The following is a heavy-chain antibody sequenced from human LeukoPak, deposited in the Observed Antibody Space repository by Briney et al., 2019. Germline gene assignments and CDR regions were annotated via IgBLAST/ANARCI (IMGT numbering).Heavy chain of an antibody. CDR2: INHSGST. CDR3: ARSRARQLVYFDY. Sequence: PSETLSLTCAVYGGSFSGYYWSWIRQPPGKGLEWIGEINHSGSTNYNPSLNSRVTISVDTSKNQFSLKLSSVTAADTAVYYCARSRARQLVYFDYWGQGTLVTVSS. CDR1: GGSFSGYY. J-gene: IGHJ4*02. D-gene: IGHD6-6*01. V-gene: IGHV4-34*01.